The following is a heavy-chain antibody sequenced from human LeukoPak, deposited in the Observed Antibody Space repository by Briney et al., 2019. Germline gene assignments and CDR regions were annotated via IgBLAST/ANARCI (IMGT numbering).Heavy chain of an antibody. CDR3: ARLKGTTSVFDY. CDR1: GFTFSSHW. Sequence: GGSLRLSCVASGFTFSSHWMTWVRQAPGKGLEWVGNINPEGYDKFYVDSVKGRFTMSRDNAKNSLYLQIDSLRAEDTAVYYCARLKGTTSVFDYWGQGALVTVSS. J-gene: IGHJ4*02. D-gene: IGHD4-17*01. CDR2: INPEGYDK. V-gene: IGHV3-7*03.